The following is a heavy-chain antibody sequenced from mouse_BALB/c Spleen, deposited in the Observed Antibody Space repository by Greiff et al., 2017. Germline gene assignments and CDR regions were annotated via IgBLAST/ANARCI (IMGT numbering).Heavy chain of an antibody. V-gene: IGHV5-6*01. D-gene: IGHD2-1*01. Sequence: EVQVVESGGDLVKPGGSLKLSCAASGFTFSSYGMSWVRQTPDKRLEWVATISSGGSYTYYPDSVKGRFTISRDNAKNTLYLQMSSLKSEDTAMYYCARHEGNGWYFEVWGAGTTVTVSS. J-gene: IGHJ1*01. CDR3: ARHEGNGWYFEV. CDR1: GFTFSSYG. CDR2: ISSGGSYT.